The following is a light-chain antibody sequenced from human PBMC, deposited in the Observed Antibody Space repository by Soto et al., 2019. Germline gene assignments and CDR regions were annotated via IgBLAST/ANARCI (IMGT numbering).Light chain of an antibody. J-gene: IGKJ1*01. CDR2: SAF. Sequence: EIVLTQSPGTLSLSPGERGTLSCRASQSVSSNYLAWYQQKPGQAPRLLIYSAFSRATAIPDRFRGSGSVTVFTLTISRLEPEDFAVYYCQYYGSSPWTFGQGTKVEIK. CDR1: QSVSSNY. V-gene: IGKV3-20*01. CDR3: QYYGSSPWT.